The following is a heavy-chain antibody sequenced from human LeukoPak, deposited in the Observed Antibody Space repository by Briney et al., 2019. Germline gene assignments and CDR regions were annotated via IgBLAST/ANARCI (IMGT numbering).Heavy chain of an antibody. CDR2: INHSGST. Sequence: SETLSLTCAVYGGSFSGYYWSWIRQPPGKGLEWIGEINHSGSTNYNPSLKSRVTISVDTSKNQFSLKLSSVTAADTAVYYCASSRSSSWYLFDYWGQGTLVTVSS. CDR1: GGSFSGYY. J-gene: IGHJ4*02. V-gene: IGHV4-34*01. D-gene: IGHD6-13*01. CDR3: ASSRSSSWYLFDY.